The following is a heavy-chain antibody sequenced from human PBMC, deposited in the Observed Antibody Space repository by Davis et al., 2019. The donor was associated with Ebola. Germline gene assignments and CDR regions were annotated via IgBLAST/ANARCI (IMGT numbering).Heavy chain of an antibody. CDR1: GYTFTGYY. CDR3: ARGTSGYSGFGPLSH. V-gene: IGHV1-8*02. J-gene: IGHJ4*02. CDR2: MNPNTGNT. D-gene: IGHD5-12*01. Sequence: AASVKVSCKASGYTFTGYYMHWVRQATGQGLEWMGWMNPNTGNTGYAQKFQGRVTMTRNTSISTAYMELSSLRSEDTAVYYCARGTSGYSGFGPLSHWGQGTLVTVSS.